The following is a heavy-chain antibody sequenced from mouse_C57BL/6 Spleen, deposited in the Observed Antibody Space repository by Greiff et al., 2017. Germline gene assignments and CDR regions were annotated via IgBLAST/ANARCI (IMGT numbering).Heavy chain of an antibody. V-gene: IGHV1-19*01. D-gene: IGHD2-2*01. CDR3: ARKTMVTNWYFDV. Sequence: EVQLVESGPVLVKPGASVKMSCKASGYPFTDYYMNWVKQSNGKSFEWIGVINPSNGGTSYNQKFKGKATLTVDKSSSTAYMELNSLTSEDSAVYYCARKTMVTNWYFDVWGTGTTVTVSS. CDR1: GYPFTDYY. CDR2: INPSNGGT. J-gene: IGHJ1*03.